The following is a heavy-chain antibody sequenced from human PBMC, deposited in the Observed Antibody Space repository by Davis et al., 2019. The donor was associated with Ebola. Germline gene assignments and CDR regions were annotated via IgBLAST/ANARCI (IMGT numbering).Heavy chain of an antibody. CDR1: GFTFSSYG. Sequence: GESLKISCAASGFTFSSYGMHWVRQAPGKGLEWVANIKEDGSEKYYVDSVKGRFTISRDNAKNSLYLQMNSLRAEDTAVYYCARENNWNDLWGQGTLVTVSS. CDR2: IKEDGSEK. J-gene: IGHJ5*01. V-gene: IGHV3-7*01. CDR3: ARENNWNDL.